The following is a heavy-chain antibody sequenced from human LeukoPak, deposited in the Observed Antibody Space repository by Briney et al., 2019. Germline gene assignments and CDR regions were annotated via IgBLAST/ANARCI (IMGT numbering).Heavy chain of an antibody. CDR1: GGTFSSYT. D-gene: IGHD2-2*01. CDR2: IIPILGIA. J-gene: IGHJ4*02. CDR3: ARDLGYCSSTSCDHDY. V-gene: IGHV1-69*04. Sequence: GASVKVSCKASGGTFSSYTISWVRQAPGQGLVWMGRIIPILGIANYAQKFQGRVTITADKSTSTAYMELSSLRSEDTAVYYCARDLGYCSSTSCDHDYWGQGTLVTVSS.